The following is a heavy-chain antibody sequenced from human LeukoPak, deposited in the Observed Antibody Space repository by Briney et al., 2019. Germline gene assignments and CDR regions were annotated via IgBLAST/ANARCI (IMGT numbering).Heavy chain of an antibody. J-gene: IGHJ4*02. CDR3: ARADRRRPPYTSSWYSENIFDY. CDR1: GYTFTSYA. CDR2: INPSGGST. D-gene: IGHD6-13*01. V-gene: IGHV1-46*01. Sequence: ASVKVSCKASGYTFTSYAMNWVRQAPGQGLEWMGIINPSGGSTSYAQKFQGRVTMTRDTSTSTVYMELSSLRSEDTAVYYCARADRRRPPYTSSWYSENIFDYWGQGTLVTVSS.